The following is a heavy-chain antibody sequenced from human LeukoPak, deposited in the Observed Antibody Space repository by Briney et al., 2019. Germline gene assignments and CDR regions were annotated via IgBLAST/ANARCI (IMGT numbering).Heavy chain of an antibody. V-gene: IGHV4-34*01. J-gene: IGHJ5*02. CDR3: ARGRRAIQRGWGFDP. CDR2: INHSGST. D-gene: IGHD5-18*01. CDR1: GGSFSGYY. Sequence: SETLSLTCAVYGGSFSGYYWSWIRQPPGKGLEWIGEINHSGSTNYNPSLKSRVTISVDTSKNQFSLKLSSVTAADTAVYYCARGRRAIQRGWGFDPWGQGTLVTVSS.